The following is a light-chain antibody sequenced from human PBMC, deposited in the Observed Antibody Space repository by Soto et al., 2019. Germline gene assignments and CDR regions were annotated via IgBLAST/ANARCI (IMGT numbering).Light chain of an antibody. Sequence: QSVLTQPRSLSGCPGQSVTISCTGPTIGAHSFVSWYQDRPDKVPKLLIYDVSQRPSGIPDRFSGSRSANTASLTISGLQADDAAAYYCCSYTGNKVFVFGTGTKVTVL. CDR2: DVS. CDR3: CSYTGNKVFV. V-gene: IGLV2-11*01. CDR1: TIGAHSF. J-gene: IGLJ1*01.